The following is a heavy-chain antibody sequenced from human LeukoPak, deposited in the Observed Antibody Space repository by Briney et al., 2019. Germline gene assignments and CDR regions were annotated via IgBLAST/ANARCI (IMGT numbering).Heavy chain of an antibody. V-gene: IGHV4-34*01. J-gene: IGHJ4*02. CDR2: INHSGST. CDR1: GGSFSGYY. Sequence: SETLSLTCAVYGGSFSGYYWSWIRQPPGKGLEWIGEINHSGSTNYNPSLKSRVTISVDTSKNQFSLKLSSVTAADTAVYYCARLPAGTYCSGGSCYSYWGQGTLVTVSS. D-gene: IGHD2-15*01. CDR3: ARLPAGTYCSGGSCYSY.